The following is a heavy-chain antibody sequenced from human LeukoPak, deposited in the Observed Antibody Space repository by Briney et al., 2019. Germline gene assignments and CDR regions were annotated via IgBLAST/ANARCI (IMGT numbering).Heavy chain of an antibody. J-gene: IGHJ4*02. CDR2: ISYDGSNE. V-gene: IGHV3-30-3*01. CDR3: ARDRRRQWEINY. D-gene: IGHD1-26*01. Sequence: GGSLRLSCAASGFTFSSYAMHWVRQSPGKGLEWVAVISYDGSNEFYSDSVKGRFTISRDNSNNTLYLQMNSLRAEDTAVYYCARDRRRQWEINYWGQGTLVTVSS. CDR1: GFTFSSYA.